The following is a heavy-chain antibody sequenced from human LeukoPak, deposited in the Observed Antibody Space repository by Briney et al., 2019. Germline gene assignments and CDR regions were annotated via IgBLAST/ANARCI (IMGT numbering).Heavy chain of an antibody. V-gene: IGHV3-23*01. Sequence: GGSLRLSCEASGFTFRNYAMSWVRQAPEKGLEWVSSVSGSGSTTHYEDSVKGRFTISRDNSKNTLYLQMNSLRAEDTAVYYCARDLDSYGYLDYWGQGTLVTVSS. J-gene: IGHJ4*02. CDR3: ARDLDSYGYLDY. CDR1: GFTFRNYA. D-gene: IGHD5-18*01. CDR2: VSGSGSTT.